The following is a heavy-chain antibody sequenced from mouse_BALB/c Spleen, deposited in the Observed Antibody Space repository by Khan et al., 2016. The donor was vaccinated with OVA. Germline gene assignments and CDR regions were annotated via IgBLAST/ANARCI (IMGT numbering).Heavy chain of an antibody. Sequence: QIQLVQSGPELKKPGETVRISCKASGYTFTTAGMQWVQKMPGKGLKWIGWINTHSGVPKYAEDFKGRFAFSLETSASTAYLQISNLKNEDTATYFCARGGAAYYRSDGGAMDYWGKGTSVTVSS. V-gene: IGHV9-4*02. CDR1: GYTFTTAG. D-gene: IGHD2-14*01. J-gene: IGHJ4*01. CDR2: INTHSGVP. CDR3: ARGGAAYYRSDGGAMDY.